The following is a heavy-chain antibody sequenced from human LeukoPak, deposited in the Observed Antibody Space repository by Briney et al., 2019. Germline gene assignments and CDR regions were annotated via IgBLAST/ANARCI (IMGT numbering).Heavy chain of an antibody. J-gene: IGHJ4*02. Sequence: GGSLRLSCAASGFTFSSYSMTWVRQAPGKGLEWVSSISSSSNYICYADSVKGRFTISRDNAKNSLYLRMNSLRAEDTAVYYCARVSGSYTTANFDYWGQGTLVTVSS. CDR2: ISSSSNYI. V-gene: IGHV3-21*01. CDR1: GFTFSSYS. D-gene: IGHD1-26*01. CDR3: ARVSGSYTTANFDY.